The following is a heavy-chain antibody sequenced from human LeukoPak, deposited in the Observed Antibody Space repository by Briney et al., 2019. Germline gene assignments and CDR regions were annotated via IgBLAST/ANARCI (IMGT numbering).Heavy chain of an antibody. V-gene: IGHV3-23*01. CDR3: AKSLDYGDSSFDY. CDR1: GFTFSSYA. CDR2: ISCSGGST. Sequence: GGSLILSCSASGFTFSSYAMSWVRQAPGKGLEWVSAISCSGGSTYYAESVKGRFTIYRDNSKNTLYLQMDSLRAEDTAVYYCAKSLDYGDSSFDYWGQGTLVTVSS. J-gene: IGHJ4*02. D-gene: IGHD4-17*01.